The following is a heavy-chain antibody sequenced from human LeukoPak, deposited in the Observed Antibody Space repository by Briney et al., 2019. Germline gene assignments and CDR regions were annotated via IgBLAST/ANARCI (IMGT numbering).Heavy chain of an antibody. CDR2: IYYSGST. CDR1: GGSISSSSYY. Sequence: SETLSLTCTVSGGSISSSSYYWGWIRQPPGKGLEWIGSIYYSGSTYYNPSLKSRVTISVDTSKNQFSLKLSSVTAADTAVYYCARAPIVREGIDYWGQGTLVTVSS. V-gene: IGHV4-39*01. CDR3: ARAPIVREGIDY. D-gene: IGHD3-10*01. J-gene: IGHJ4*02.